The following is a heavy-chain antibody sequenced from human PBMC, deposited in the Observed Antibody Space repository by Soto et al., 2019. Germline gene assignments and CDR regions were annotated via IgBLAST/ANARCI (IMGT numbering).Heavy chain of an antibody. D-gene: IGHD3-22*01. CDR3: ASGSSGSSWYFDY. V-gene: IGHV3-33*01. Sequence: GGSLRLSCAASGFTFSSYGMHWVGQAPGKGLEWVAVIWYDGSNKYYADSVKGRFTISRDNSKNTLYLQMNSLRAEDTAVYYCASGSSGSSWYFDYWGQGTLVTVSS. CDR1: GFTFSSYG. J-gene: IGHJ4*02. CDR2: IWYDGSNK.